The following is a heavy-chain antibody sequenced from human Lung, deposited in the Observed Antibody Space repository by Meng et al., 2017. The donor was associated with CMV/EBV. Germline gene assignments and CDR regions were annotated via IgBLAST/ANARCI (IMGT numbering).Heavy chain of an antibody. CDR2: INPSGGST. D-gene: IGHD3-3*01. CDR1: GYTFTSYY. J-gene: IGHJ4*02. CDR3: ATPARYDFWSGYRY. V-gene: IGHV1-46*01. Sequence: ASVXVSXXASGYTFTSYYMHWVRQAPGQGLEWMGIINPSGGSTSYAQKFQGRVTMTRDTSTSTVYMELSSLRSEDTAVYYCATPARYDFWSGYRYWGQGTLVTVSS.